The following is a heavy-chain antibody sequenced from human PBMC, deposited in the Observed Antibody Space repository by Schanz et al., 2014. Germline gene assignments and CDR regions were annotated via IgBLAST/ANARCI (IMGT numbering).Heavy chain of an antibody. J-gene: IGHJ4*02. Sequence: QVRLVQSGAELKMPGATVKVSCETSGYTFTNYGVSWVRQAPGQGLEWVAWISPYNGNTAYAQNLKGRVRMTTDPSPATAYMELRSLPSDDTAVYYCARDRVYRFLKGENRFYFDYWGQGTLVIVSS. D-gene: IGHD3-3*01. CDR2: ISPYNGNT. CDR1: GYTFTNYG. CDR3: ARDRVYRFLKGENRFYFDY. V-gene: IGHV1-18*01.